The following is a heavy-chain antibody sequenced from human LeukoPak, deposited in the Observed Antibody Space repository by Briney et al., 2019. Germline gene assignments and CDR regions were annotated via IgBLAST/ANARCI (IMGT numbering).Heavy chain of an antibody. J-gene: IGHJ3*02. CDR1: GYTLTELS. D-gene: IGHD3-22*01. CDR2: FDPEDGET. V-gene: IGHV1-24*01. Sequence: ASVKVSCKVSGYTLTELSMHWVRQAPGKGLEWMGGFDPEDGETIYAQKFQGRVAMTEDTSTDTAYMELSSLRSEDTAVYYCARTLGTMIGLLGTAFDIWGQGTMVTVSS. CDR3: ARTLGTMIGLLGTAFDI.